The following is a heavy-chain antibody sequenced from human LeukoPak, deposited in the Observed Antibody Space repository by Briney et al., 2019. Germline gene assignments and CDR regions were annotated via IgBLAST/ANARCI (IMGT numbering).Heavy chain of an antibody. CDR3: ARAPAAIWRQKKNWFDP. J-gene: IGHJ5*02. CDR1: GFTFTSSA. D-gene: IGHD2-2*01. Sequence: SVKVSCKASGFTFTSSAVQWVRQARGQRLEWIGWIVVGSGNTNYAQKFQERVTITRDMSTSTAYMELSSLRSEDTAVYYCARAPAAIWRQKKNWFDPWGQGTLVTVSS. CDR2: IVVGSGNT. V-gene: IGHV1-58*01.